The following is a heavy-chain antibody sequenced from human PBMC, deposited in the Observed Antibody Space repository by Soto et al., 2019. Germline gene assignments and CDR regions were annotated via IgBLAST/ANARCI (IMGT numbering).Heavy chain of an antibody. V-gene: IGHV1-69*06. CDR2: IIPVFNTT. J-gene: IGHJ4*02. Sequence: QVHLVQSEAEVKKPGSSVKVSCKASGGTFSSYTVSWVRQAPGQGLEWVGGIIPVFNTTYYAQKFQGRVTILADKATSTAYMELSNLRSEDTAVYYCARSRGRGGTPDWGQGTLVTVSS. D-gene: IGHD5-12*01. CDR1: GGTFSSYT. CDR3: ARSRGRGGTPD.